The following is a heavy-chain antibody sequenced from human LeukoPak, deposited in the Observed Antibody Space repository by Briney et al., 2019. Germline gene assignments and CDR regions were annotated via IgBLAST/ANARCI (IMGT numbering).Heavy chain of an antibody. CDR3: AKRRSAVAGPRYFDY. Sequence: GGSLRLSCAASAFTFSIFAMSWVRQAPGRGLEWVSSISGTDDSTYYADSVKGRFTVSRDNSKYTLSLQMDSLRAEDTAVYFCAKRRSAVAGPRYFDYWGQGTLVTVSS. CDR1: AFTFSIFA. CDR2: ISGTDDST. D-gene: IGHD6-19*01. V-gene: IGHV3-23*01. J-gene: IGHJ4*02.